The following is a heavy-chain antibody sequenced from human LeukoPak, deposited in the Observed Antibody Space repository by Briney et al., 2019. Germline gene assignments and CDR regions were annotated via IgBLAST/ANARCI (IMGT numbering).Heavy chain of an antibody. Sequence: SETLSLTCTVSGGSISSSSYYWGWIRQPPGKGLEWIGYIYYSGSTNYNPSLKSRVTISVDTSKNQFSLKLSSVTAADTAVYYCARDLENGGKPGYFDLWGRGTLVTVSS. CDR2: IYYSGST. CDR3: ARDLENGGKPGYFDL. V-gene: IGHV4-61*01. CDR1: GGSISSSSYY. D-gene: IGHD4-23*01. J-gene: IGHJ2*01.